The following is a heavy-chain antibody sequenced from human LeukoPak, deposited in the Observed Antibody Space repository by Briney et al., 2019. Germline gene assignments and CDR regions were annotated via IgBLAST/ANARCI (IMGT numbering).Heavy chain of an antibody. Sequence: PGGSLRLSCAASGFTFSNYAMSWVRQAPGKGLEWVSAISGSGGSTYYADSVKGRFTISRDNAKSSLYLQMNSLRAEDTAVYYCARWRGGMGLVNPPYVDYCGQGTLVTVSS. CDR2: ISGSGGST. V-gene: IGHV3-23*01. CDR3: ARWRGGMGLVNPPYVDY. CDR1: GFTFSNYA. J-gene: IGHJ4*02. D-gene: IGHD3-3*01.